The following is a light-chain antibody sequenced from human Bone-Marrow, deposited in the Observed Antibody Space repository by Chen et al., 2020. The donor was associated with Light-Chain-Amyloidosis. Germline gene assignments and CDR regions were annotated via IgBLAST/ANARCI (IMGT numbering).Light chain of an antibody. CDR1: SSDIGDYMY. V-gene: IGLV2-14*03. J-gene: IGLJ1*01. Sequence: QSALTQPASVSGSPGQSITISCTGTSSDIGDYMYVSWYQHHPGKAPKLIIFDVTKRPSGVSERFSGSKSGNTASLTISGLQAEDEADYYCTSYRVMNSIVFGTGTKISVL. CDR3: TSYRVMNSIV. CDR2: DVT.